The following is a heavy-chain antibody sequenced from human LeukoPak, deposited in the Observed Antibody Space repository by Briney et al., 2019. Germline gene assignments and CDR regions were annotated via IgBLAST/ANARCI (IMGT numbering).Heavy chain of an antibody. CDR3: AREDLGMDV. D-gene: IGHD3-3*01. CDR1: GFSFRSDS. J-gene: IGHJ6*01. V-gene: IGHV3-21*01. CDR2: ISSSSRYI. Sequence: GSLRLSCATSGFSFRSDSMNWVPQGPGKGLGWVSSISSSSRYIYYADSVKGRFTISRDNAKNALYLQMNSLRAEDTAVYYCAREDLGMDVWGQGATVTVSS.